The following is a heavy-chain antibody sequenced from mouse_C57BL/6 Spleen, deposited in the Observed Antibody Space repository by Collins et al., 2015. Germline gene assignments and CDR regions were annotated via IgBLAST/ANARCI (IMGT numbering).Heavy chain of an antibody. CDR3: ARDGYPFAY. CDR2: IRNKANGYTT. Sequence: EVKLVESGGGLVQPGGSLRLSCATSGFTFTDYYMSWVRQPPGKALEWLGFIRNKANGYTTEYSASVKGRFTISRDNSQSILYLQMNTLRAKDSATYYCARDGYPFAYWGQGTLVTVSA. J-gene: IGHJ3*01. CDR1: GFTFTDYY. D-gene: IGHD2-2*01. V-gene: IGHV7-3*02.